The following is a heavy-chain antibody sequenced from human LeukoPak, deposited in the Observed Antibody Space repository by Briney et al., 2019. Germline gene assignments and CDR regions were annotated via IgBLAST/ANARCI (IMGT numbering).Heavy chain of an antibody. V-gene: IGHV3-30-3*01. CDR3: ARLVVVAATPAGFDF. D-gene: IGHD2-15*01. CDR2: ISYDGSNK. J-gene: IGHJ4*02. Sequence: PGRSLRLSCAASGFTFSSYAMHWVRQAPGKGLEWVAVISYDGSNKYYADSVQGRFTISRDNAKNSLYLQMNSLRAEDTAVYYCARLVVVAATPAGFDFWGQGTLVTVSS. CDR1: GFTFSSYA.